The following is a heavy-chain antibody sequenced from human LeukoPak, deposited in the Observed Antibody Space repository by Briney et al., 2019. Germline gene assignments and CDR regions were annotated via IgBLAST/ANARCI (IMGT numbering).Heavy chain of an antibody. D-gene: IGHD3-22*01. V-gene: IGHV4-39*07. CDR1: GGSISSSSYY. CDR2: IYYSGST. CDR3: ARNYYDSSGYYYFYLDY. J-gene: IGHJ4*02. Sequence: SETLSLTCTVSGGSISSSSYYWGWIRQPPGKGLEWIGSIYYSGSTYYNPSLKSRVTISVDTSKNQFSLKLSSVTAADTAVYYCARNYYDSSGYYYFYLDYWGQGTLVTVSS.